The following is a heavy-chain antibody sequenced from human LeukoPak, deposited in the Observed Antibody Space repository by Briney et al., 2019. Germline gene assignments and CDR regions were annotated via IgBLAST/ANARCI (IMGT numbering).Heavy chain of an antibody. CDR3: ACDYGGNSGVDY. CDR2: IWFDGSDK. Sequence: GGSLRLSCAASGFTFSSYGMHWVRQAPGKGLEWVTFIWFDGSDKYYADSVKGRFTISRDNSKNTLYLQMNSLRAEDTAVYYCACDYGGNSGVDYWGQGTLVTVSS. V-gene: IGHV3-30*02. J-gene: IGHJ4*02. CDR1: GFTFSSYG. D-gene: IGHD4-23*01.